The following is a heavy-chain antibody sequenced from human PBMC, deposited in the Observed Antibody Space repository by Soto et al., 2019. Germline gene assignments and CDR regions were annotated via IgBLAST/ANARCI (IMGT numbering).Heavy chain of an antibody. V-gene: IGHV4-59*08. CDR3: ARRAYYYDSSGYYLDY. Sequence: SETLSLTCTVSGGSISSYYWSWIRQPPGKGLEWIGYIYYSGSTNYNPSLKSRVTISVDTSKNQFSLKLGSVTAADTAVYYCARRAYYYDSSGYYLDYWGQGTLVTV. CDR1: GGSISSYY. J-gene: IGHJ4*02. D-gene: IGHD3-22*01. CDR2: IYYSGST.